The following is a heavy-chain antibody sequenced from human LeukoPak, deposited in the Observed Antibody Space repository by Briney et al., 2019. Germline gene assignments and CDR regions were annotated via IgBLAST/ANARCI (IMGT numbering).Heavy chain of an antibody. CDR1: GYNFATYW. V-gene: IGHV5-51*01. Sequence: GEPLKISCQGSGYNFATYWIGWVRQMPGKGLEWMGVIYPGDSTTRYSPSFQGQVTISADKSNNTAYLQWTSLKASDTAMYYCARRDYSSGRTYFHHWGQGTLVTVSS. CDR3: ARRDYSSGRTYFHH. D-gene: IGHD3-22*01. J-gene: IGHJ1*01. CDR2: IYPGDSTT.